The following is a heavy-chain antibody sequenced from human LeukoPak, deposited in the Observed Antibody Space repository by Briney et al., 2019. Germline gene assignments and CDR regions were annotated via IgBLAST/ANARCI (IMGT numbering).Heavy chain of an antibody. CDR3: ARLGTVTTRFDY. V-gene: IGHV4-34*01. CDR2: INHSGST. J-gene: IGHJ4*02. D-gene: IGHD4-17*01. Sequence: SETLSLTCAVYGGSFSGYYWSWIRQPPGKGLEWIGEINHSGSTNYNPSLKSRVTISVDTSKNQFSLKLSSVTAADMAVYYCARLGTVTTRFDYWGQGTLVTVSS. CDR1: GGSFSGYY.